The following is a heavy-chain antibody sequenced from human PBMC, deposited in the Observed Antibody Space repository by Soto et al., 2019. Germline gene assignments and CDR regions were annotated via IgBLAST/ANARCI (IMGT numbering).Heavy chain of an antibody. CDR1: GYTFTSYG. CDR2: ISLNDGNT. J-gene: IGHJ4*02. CDR3: ARDSCSSGGHCAPEDY. V-gene: IGHV1-18*01. D-gene: IGHD6-6*01. Sequence: ASVKVSCKASGYTFTSYGISWVRQAPGQGLEWMGMISLNDGNTNYAQKFQGRVTMTTDTSTSTAYMELRSLRSEDTAVYYCARDSCSSGGHCAPEDYWGQRSLVTVSS.